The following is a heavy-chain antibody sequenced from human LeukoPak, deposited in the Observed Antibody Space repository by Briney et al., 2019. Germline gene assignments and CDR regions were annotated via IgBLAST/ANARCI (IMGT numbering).Heavy chain of an antibody. CDR1: GGSFSDYY. J-gene: IGHJ4*02. CDR3: ARRGATSGWSFDY. D-gene: IGHD6-19*01. CDR2: MYHSGSF. V-gene: IGHV4-34*01. Sequence: PSETLSLTCAVYGGSFSDYYWSWIRQPPGKGLEWIGQMYHSGSFNYNPSLKSRVTISVDTSQSQFSLKLNSVTAADTAVYYCARRGATSGWSFDYWGQGTLVTVSS.